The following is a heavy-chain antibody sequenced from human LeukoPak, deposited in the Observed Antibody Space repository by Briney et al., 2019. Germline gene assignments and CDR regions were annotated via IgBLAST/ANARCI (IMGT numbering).Heavy chain of an antibody. V-gene: IGHV4-4*07. CDR1: GGSSSSYY. CDR3: ARDIHVAAAGENWFDP. D-gene: IGHD6-13*01. Sequence: KPSETLSLXCTVSGGSSSSYYWSWIRQPAGKGLEWIGRIYTSGSTNYNPSLKSRVTMSVDTSKNQFSLKLSSVTAADTAVYYCARDIHVAAAGENWFDPWGQGTLVTVSS. CDR2: IYTSGST. J-gene: IGHJ5*02.